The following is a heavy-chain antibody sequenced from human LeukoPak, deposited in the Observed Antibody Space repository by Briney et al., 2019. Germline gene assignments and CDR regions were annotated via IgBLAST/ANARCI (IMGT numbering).Heavy chain of an antibody. CDR2: INEDGGTT. D-gene: IGHD3-10*01. J-gene: IGHJ4*02. Sequence: GGSLRLSCAASGFTFNNYAMSWVRQAPGKGLEWVSGINEDGGTTFYADSVKGRFTISRDNSQNSLYLQMNSLRAEDTAVYYCARVSGTFGELYWGQGTLVTVSS. CDR3: ARVSGTFGELY. CDR1: GFTFNNYA. V-gene: IGHV3-23*01.